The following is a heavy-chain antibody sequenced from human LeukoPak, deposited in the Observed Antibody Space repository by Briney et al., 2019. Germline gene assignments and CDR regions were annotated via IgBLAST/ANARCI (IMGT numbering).Heavy chain of an antibody. CDR2: IYYSGST. V-gene: IGHV4-59*08. D-gene: IGHD2-2*01. CDR3: ARGAGGPAAIAGYYYYYMDV. CDR1: GGSISSYY. J-gene: IGHJ6*03. Sequence: SETLSLTCTVSGGSISSYYWSWIRQPPGKGLEWIGYIYYSGSTNYNPSLKSRVTISVDTSKNQFSLKLSSVTAADTAVYYCARGAGGPAAIAGYYYYYMDVWGKGTTVTVSS.